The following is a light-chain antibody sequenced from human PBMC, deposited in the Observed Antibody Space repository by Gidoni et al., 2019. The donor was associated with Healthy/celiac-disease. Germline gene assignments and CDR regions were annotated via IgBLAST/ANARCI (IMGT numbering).Light chain of an antibody. Sequence: IVLTQSPATLSLSPGERATLSCRASQSVSSYLAWYQQKPGQAPRLLIYDASNRATGIPARFSGSGSGTDFTLTISSLEPEDFAVYYCQQRSNWRSTFXGXTKVEIK. CDR1: QSVSSY. CDR3: QQRSNWRST. J-gene: IGKJ4*01. CDR2: DAS. V-gene: IGKV3-11*01.